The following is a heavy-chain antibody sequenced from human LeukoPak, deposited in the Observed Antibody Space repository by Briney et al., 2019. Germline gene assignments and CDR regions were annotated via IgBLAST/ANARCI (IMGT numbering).Heavy chain of an antibody. Sequence: ASVKVSCKASGYTFTSYGISWVRQAPGQGLEWMGWISAYNGNTNYAQKLQGRVTMTTDTSTSTAYMELRSLRSDDTAVYYCAREREDSSSSAFDIWGQGTMVTVSS. CDR2: ISAYNGNT. D-gene: IGHD6-6*01. CDR1: GYTFTSYG. CDR3: AREREDSSSSAFDI. J-gene: IGHJ3*02. V-gene: IGHV1-18*01.